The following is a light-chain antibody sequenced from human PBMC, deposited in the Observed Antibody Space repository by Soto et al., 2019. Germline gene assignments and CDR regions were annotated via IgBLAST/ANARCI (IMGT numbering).Light chain of an antibody. V-gene: IGKV3-15*01. Sequence: ETVMTQSPAALSVSPGERATLSCRASQNVYNNLAWYQQKPGQAPRLLIYHASSRATGIPARFSGSGSGTEFTLTISSLQSEDFAVYYCQQLNSYPMYTFGQGTKLEIK. J-gene: IGKJ2*01. CDR2: HAS. CDR3: QQLNSYPMYT. CDR1: QNVYNN.